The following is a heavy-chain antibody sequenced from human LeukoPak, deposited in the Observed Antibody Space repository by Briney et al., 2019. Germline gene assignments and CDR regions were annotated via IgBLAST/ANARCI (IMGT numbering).Heavy chain of an antibody. CDR2: ISAGGDLT. CDR3: AKSLFTSAAGSGRASDI. Sequence: GGSLRLSCAVSGFIFSSYAMTWVRQAPGKGLEWLSGISAGGDLTFHADSLKGRFTISRDNYKNTLYLQMDSLRAEDTAVYYCAKSLFTSAAGSGRASDIWGQGTMVTVSS. D-gene: IGHD3-10*01. CDR1: GFIFSSYA. J-gene: IGHJ3*02. V-gene: IGHV3-23*01.